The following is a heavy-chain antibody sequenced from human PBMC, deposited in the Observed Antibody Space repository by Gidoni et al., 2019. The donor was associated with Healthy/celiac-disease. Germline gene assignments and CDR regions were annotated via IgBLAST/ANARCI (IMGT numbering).Heavy chain of an antibody. D-gene: IGHD4-4*01. J-gene: IGHJ2*01. Sequence: GRFTISRDNAKNSLYLQMNSLRAEDTALYYCAKDSRTVEMATITDYWYFDLWGRGTLVTVSS. V-gene: IGHV3-9*01. CDR3: AKDSRTVEMATITDYWYFDL.